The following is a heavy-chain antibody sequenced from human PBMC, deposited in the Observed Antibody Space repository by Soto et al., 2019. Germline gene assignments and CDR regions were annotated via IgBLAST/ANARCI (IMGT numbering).Heavy chain of an antibody. D-gene: IGHD6-19*01. CDR3: AKGGRQWLVTSDFNY. CDR1: GLTFSDYA. Sequence: VQLVESGGGVVQPGRSLRLSCAASGLTFSDYAMHWVRQAPGKGLEWVAVVSHDGRNTHYADSVKGRFTISRDSSKNTVSLEMTSLRAEDTAVYYCAKGGRQWLVTSDFNYWGQGDLVTVSS. J-gene: IGHJ4*02. V-gene: IGHV3-30*18. CDR2: VSHDGRNT.